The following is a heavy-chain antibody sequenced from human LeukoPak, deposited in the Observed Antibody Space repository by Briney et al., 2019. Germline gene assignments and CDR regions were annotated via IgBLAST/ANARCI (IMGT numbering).Heavy chain of an antibody. CDR3: ARVPGIAAADNWYFDL. J-gene: IGHJ2*01. Sequence: SETLSLTCTVSGGSISSCYWSWIRQPPGKGLEWIGYIYYSGSTNYNPSLKSRVTISVDTSKNQFSLKLSSVTAADTAVYYCARVPGIAAADNWYFDLWGRGTLVTVSS. CDR2: IYYSGST. CDR1: GGSISSCY. D-gene: IGHD6-13*01. V-gene: IGHV4-59*01.